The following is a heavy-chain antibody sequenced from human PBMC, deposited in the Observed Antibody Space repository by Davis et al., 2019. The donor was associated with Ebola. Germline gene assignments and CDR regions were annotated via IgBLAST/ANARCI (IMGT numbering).Heavy chain of an antibody. CDR2: IIPMFRSP. CDR1: GGTFSSFA. D-gene: IGHD3-22*01. J-gene: IGHJ5*02. V-gene: IGHV1-69*13. Sequence: SVKVSCKASGGTFSSFAVSWVRQAPGRGLEWMGGIIPMFRSPNYAQKFLDRVTITADESPRTVYMEMRSLRPEDTAVYFCARGRTGFYYDSSDSPTWFDPWGQGTLVTVSS. CDR3: ARGRTGFYYDSSDSPTWFDP.